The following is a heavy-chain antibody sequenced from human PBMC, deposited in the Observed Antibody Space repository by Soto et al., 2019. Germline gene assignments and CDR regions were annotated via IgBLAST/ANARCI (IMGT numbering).Heavy chain of an antibody. CDR1: GFTFSSYG. CDR2: ISYDGSNK. D-gene: IGHD5-12*01. Sequence: QVQLVESGGGVVQPGRCLRLSCAASGFTFSSYGMHWVRQAPGKGLEWVAVISYDGSNKYYADSVKGRFTISRDNSKNTLYLQMNSLRAEDTAVYHCAKAQGYSGYDPVHFDYWGQGTLVTVSS. V-gene: IGHV3-30*18. CDR3: AKAQGYSGYDPVHFDY. J-gene: IGHJ4*02.